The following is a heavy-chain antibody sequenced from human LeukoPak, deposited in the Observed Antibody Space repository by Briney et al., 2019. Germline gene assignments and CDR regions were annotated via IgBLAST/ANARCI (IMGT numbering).Heavy chain of an antibody. CDR3: ARGDPGRYYYYGMDV. J-gene: IGHJ6*02. CDR1: GGTFSSYT. V-gene: IGHV1-69*02. Sequence: ASVKVSCKATGGTFSSYTISWVRQAHGQGREWKGRIIPILGIANYAQKFQGRVTITADKSTSTAYMELSSLRSEDTAVYYCARGDPGRYYYYGMDVWGQGTTVTVSS. CDR2: IIPILGIA.